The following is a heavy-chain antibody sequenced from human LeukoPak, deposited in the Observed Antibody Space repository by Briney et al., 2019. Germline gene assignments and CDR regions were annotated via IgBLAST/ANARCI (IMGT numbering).Heavy chain of an antibody. CDR3: ARRENSASIDY. D-gene: IGHD1-26*01. V-gene: IGHV5-51*01. Sequence: GESLKISCKGSGYAFANFWIGWVRQVPGKGLEWMGLIYPGDSDTRYSPSFQGQVTISADKSISTAYLQWSSLKASDTAMYYCARRENSASIDYWGQGTLVTVSS. CDR2: IYPGDSDT. J-gene: IGHJ4*02. CDR1: GYAFANFW.